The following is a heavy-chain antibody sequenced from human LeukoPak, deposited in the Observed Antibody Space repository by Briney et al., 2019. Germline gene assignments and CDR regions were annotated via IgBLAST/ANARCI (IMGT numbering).Heavy chain of an antibody. CDR1: GGSISSINYD. Sequence: SETLSLTCAVSGGSISSINYDWGWIRQSPGKGLEWIGSIYFSGSTYYSPSLKSRVTISVDRSKNQFSLKLSSVTAADTAVYYGARLVAATGNFDYWGQGTLVTVSS. V-gene: IGHV4-39*07. CDR2: IYFSGST. J-gene: IGHJ4*02. D-gene: IGHD6-13*01. CDR3: ARLVAATGNFDY.